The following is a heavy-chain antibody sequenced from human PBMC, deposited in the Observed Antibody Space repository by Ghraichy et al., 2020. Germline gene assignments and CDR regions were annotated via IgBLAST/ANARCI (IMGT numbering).Heavy chain of an antibody. CDR2: ISSSSSYI. D-gene: IGHD2-21*02. CDR1: GFTFSSYS. J-gene: IGHJ4*02. V-gene: IGHV3-21*01. CDR3: ARDFVVVTATIDY. Sequence: LSLTCAASGFTFSSYSMNWVRQAPGKGLEWVSSISSSSSYIYYADSVKGRFTISRDNAKNSLYLQMNSLRAEDTAVYYCARDFVVVTATIDYWGQGTLVTVSS.